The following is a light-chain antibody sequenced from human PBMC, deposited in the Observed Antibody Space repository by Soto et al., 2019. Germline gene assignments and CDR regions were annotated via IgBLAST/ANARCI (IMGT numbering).Light chain of an antibody. CDR1: SSDVGAYNY. CDR3: SSYTTSSTVV. CDR2: EVS. Sequence: QSALTQPASVSGSPGESITISCTRTSSDVGAYNYVSWYQHYPGKAPKLMIYEVSNRPSGVSNRFSGSKSGNTASLTISGLQAEDDADYYCSSYTTSSTVVFGGGTKVTVL. V-gene: IGLV2-14*01. J-gene: IGLJ2*01.